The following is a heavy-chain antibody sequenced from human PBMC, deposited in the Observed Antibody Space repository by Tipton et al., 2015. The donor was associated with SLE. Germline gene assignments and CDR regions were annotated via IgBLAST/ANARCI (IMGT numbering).Heavy chain of an antibody. Sequence: SLRLSCAASGFTFSNAWMSWVRQAPGKGLEWVGRIKSKTEGETTDYVAPVKGRFTISRDDSKNTLYLQMNSLKTEDTAVYYCTTLNAVPIADSWGQGTLVTVSS. CDR2: IKSKTEGETT. V-gene: IGHV3-15*01. D-gene: IGHD4-17*01. J-gene: IGHJ4*02. CDR1: GFTFSNAW. CDR3: TTLNAVPIADS.